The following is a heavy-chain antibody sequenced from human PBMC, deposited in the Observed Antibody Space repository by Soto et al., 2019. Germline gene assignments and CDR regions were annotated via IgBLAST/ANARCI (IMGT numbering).Heavy chain of an antibody. CDR1: GDSVSSNSAA. CDR3: ARDGIAAAGTDLYYYYGMDV. V-gene: IGHV6-1*01. Sequence: PSQTLSLTCAISGDSVSSNSAAWNWIRQSPSRGLEWLGRTYYRSKWYNDYAVSVKSRITINPDTSKNQFSLQLNSVTPEDTAVYYCARDGIAAAGTDLYYYYGMDVWGQGTTVTVS. CDR2: TYYRSKWYN. J-gene: IGHJ6*02. D-gene: IGHD6-13*01.